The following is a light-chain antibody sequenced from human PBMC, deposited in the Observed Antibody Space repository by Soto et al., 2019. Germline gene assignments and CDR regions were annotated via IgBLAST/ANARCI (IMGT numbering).Light chain of an antibody. CDR1: QSASSSY. CDR2: GAS. Sequence: EIVLTQSPGTLSLSPGERATLSCRASQSASSSYLAWYQQKPGQAPRLLIYGASIRATGIPDRFSGSGSGTDFTLTISRLEPEDFAVYYCQQYGSSPLTFGGGTKVEIK. CDR3: QQYGSSPLT. J-gene: IGKJ4*01. V-gene: IGKV3-20*01.